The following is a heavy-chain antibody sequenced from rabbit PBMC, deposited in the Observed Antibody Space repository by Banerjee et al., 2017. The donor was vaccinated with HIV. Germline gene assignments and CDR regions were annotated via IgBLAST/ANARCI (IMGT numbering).Heavy chain of an antibody. V-gene: IGHV1S45*01. CDR3: ARGAGIHYADL. Sequence: QEHLVESGGGLVQPGGSLKVSCKASGFDFSSYGVSWVRQAPGKGLEWIGYIDIGSCRSTYYANWAKGRFTISKASSTTVTLQMTSLTGADTATYFCARGAGIHYADLWGPGTLVTVS. CDR2: IDIGSCRST. D-gene: IGHD4-2*01. CDR1: GFDFSSYG. J-gene: IGHJ4*01.